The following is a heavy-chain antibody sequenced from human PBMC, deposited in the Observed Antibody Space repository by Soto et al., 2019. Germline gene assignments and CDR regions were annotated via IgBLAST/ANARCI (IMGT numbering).Heavy chain of an antibody. D-gene: IGHD6-13*01. V-gene: IGHV5-10-1*01. CDR3: ARRHSSSSAFDP. Sequence: ESLKISCTGSGYSLTSYWISWVRQMPGKGLEWMGRIDPSDSYTNYSPSFQGHVTISADKSISTAYLQWSSLKASDTAMYYCARRHSSSSAFDPWGQGTLVTVSS. CDR1: GYSLTSYW. J-gene: IGHJ5*02. CDR2: IDPSDSYT.